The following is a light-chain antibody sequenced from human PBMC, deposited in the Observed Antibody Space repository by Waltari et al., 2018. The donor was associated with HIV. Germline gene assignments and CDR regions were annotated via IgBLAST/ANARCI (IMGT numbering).Light chain of an antibody. Sequence: SYELTQPPSVSVSPGQTARITCSGDALPKKYAYWYQQKSGQAPVLVIYEDSKRPSGIPERFSVSKSGTSASLAITGLQAEDEADYYCQSYDSTGVFGGGTKLTVL. V-gene: IGLV3-10*01. J-gene: IGLJ3*02. CDR3: QSYDSTGV. CDR2: EDS. CDR1: ALPKKY.